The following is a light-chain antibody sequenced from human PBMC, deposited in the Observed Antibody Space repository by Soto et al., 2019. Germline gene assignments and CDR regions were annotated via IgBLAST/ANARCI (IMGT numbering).Light chain of an antibody. J-gene: IGKJ1*01. V-gene: IGKV1-5*01. CDR2: DAS. Sequence: DIQMTQSPSTLSASVGDRVTITCRASQSISSWLAWYQQKPGKAPKLLIYDASSLESGVPSRFSGSGSGTEFTLTISSLQPDEFATYYCQQYNSHSRTFGQGTKVEIK. CDR1: QSISSW. CDR3: QQYNSHSRT.